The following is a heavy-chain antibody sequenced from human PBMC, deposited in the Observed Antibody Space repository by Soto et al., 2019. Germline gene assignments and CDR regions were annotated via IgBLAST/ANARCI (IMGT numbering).Heavy chain of an antibody. J-gene: IGHJ4*02. D-gene: IGHD4-4*01. CDR1: GFTMFSSYD. CDR3: ARESYSTALGY. Sequence: QVHLVESGGGVVQPGRSLRLSCVASGFTMFSSYDMHWVRQAPGKGLVWVGFIPYDDADNKVYADSVRGRFTISRDNSKTKVYLQMDSLRVEDMAVYYWARESYSTALGYWGQGTLVIVSS. CDR2: IPYDDADNK. V-gene: IGHV3-30-3*01.